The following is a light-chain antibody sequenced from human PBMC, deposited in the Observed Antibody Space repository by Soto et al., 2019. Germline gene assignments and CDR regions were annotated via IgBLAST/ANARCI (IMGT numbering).Light chain of an antibody. CDR1: QSVRSN. J-gene: IGKJ1*01. Sequence: VVMTQSPATLSVSPGERAHLSCRASQSVRSNLAWYQQETGQAPRLPIYGASTRLTAVPARFSGSEFGTEFTLTISSLQSEDFGVYYCQQYDNWPPTFGQGTKV. CDR2: GAS. V-gene: IGKV3-15*01. CDR3: QQYDNWPPT.